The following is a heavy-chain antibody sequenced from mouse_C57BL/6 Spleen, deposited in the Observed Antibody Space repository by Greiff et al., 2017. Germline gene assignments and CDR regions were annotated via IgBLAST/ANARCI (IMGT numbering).Heavy chain of an antibody. CDR3: ARNWNDCAMDY. D-gene: IGHD4-1*01. J-gene: IGHJ4*01. V-gene: IGHV1-55*01. Sequence: VQLQQPGAELVKPGASVKMSCKASGYTFTSYWITWVKQRPGQGLEWIGDLYPGSGSTNYNEKFKSKATLTVDTSSSTAYMQLSSLTSEDSAVYYCARNWNDCAMDYWGQGTSVTVSS. CDR2: LYPGSGST. CDR1: GYTFTSYW.